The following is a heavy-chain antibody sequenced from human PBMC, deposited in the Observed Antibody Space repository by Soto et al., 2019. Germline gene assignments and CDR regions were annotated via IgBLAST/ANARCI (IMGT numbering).Heavy chain of an antibody. J-gene: IGHJ4*02. D-gene: IGHD2-21*02. CDR3: AKDMGAAFCGGGCYSLFDF. Sequence: EVHLLESGGGLVQPGGSLRLSCAASGFTFNSYAMNWVRQAPGKGLEWVSSISGDGDRTYYADSVKGRFTISRDNSKNTLYLQVNSLRVEDTATYYCAKDMGAAFCGGGCYSLFDFWGQGTLVTVSA. CDR2: ISGDGDRT. V-gene: IGHV3-23*01. CDR1: GFTFNSYA.